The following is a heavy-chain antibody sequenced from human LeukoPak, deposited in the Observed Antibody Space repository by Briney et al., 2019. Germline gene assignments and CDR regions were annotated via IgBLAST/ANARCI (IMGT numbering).Heavy chain of an antibody. CDR1: GGSISSGSYY. Sequence: SETLSLTCTVSGGSISSGSYYWSWIRQPAGKGLEWIGRIYTSGSTNYNPSLKSRVTISVDTSKNQFSLKLSSVTAADTAVYYCARDLWFGELLGMAVWGKGTTVTISS. CDR3: ARDLWFGELLGMAV. J-gene: IGHJ6*04. CDR2: IYTSGST. D-gene: IGHD3-10*01. V-gene: IGHV4-61*02.